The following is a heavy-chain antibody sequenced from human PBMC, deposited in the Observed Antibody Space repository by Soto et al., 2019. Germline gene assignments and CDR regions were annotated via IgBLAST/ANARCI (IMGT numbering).Heavy chain of an antibody. V-gene: IGHV3-30*18. CDR2: ISYDGSNK. D-gene: IGHD3-9*01. Sequence: GGSLRLSCAASGFTFSSYGMHWVRQAPGKGLEWVAVISYDGSNKYYADSVKGRFTISRDNSKNTLYLQMNSLRAEDTAVYYCAKDPKSRRPLRYFDWLLNWFDPWGQGTLVTVSS. CDR1: GFTFSSYG. CDR3: AKDPKSRRPLRYFDWLLNWFDP. J-gene: IGHJ5*02.